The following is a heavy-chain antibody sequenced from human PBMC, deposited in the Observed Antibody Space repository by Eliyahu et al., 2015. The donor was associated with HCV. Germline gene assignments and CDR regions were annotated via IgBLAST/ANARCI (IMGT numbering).Heavy chain of an antibody. CDR1: GFTFSXXG. CDR2: ISYDGSNK. CDR3: AKGYSSGWYPGVTQLSYDYYFDY. D-gene: IGHD6-19*01. Sequence: QVQLVESGGGVVQPGXSLRLSCAAXGFTFSXXGXXWXRQAPGKGLEWVAVISYDGSNKYYADSVKGRFTISRDNSKNTLYLQMNSLRAEDTAVYYCAKGYSSGWYPGVTQLSYDYYFDYWGQGTLVTVSS. V-gene: IGHV3-30*18. J-gene: IGHJ4*02.